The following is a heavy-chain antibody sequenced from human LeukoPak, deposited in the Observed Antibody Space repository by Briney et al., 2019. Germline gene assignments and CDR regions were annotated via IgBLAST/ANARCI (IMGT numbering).Heavy chain of an antibody. J-gene: IGHJ4*02. CDR3: TIAVVVTASDS. CDR1: GFNFSDYY. D-gene: IGHD2-21*02. Sequence: GGSLRLSCAASGFNFSDYYMSWIRQAPGKGLVWVSRINSDGSITTYADSVKGRFTISRDNAKNTVYLQLSSLRAEDTAVYYCTIAVVVTASDSWGQGTLVTVSS. CDR2: INSDGSIT. V-gene: IGHV3-74*01.